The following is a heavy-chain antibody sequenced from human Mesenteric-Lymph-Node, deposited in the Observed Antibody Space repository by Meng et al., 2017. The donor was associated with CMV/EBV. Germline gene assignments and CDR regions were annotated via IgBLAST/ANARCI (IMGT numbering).Heavy chain of an antibody. CDR3: ARGGQVLDF. D-gene: IGHD2/OR15-2a*01. CDR1: GVFISNGDSY. J-gene: IGHJ4*02. V-gene: IGHV4-31*03. CDR2: IFPSGTT. Sequence: SLTCNVSGVFISNGDSYWTWIRQHPGKGLAWLGYIFPSGTTYYNPSLRSRLTITVDTSNNQFSLRLASVTAADTAVYYCARGGQVLDFWGPGTLVTVSS.